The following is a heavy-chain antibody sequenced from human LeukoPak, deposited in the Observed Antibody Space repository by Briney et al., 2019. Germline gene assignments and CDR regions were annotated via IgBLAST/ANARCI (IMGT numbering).Heavy chain of an antibody. CDR3: ARGVTGALGYYYYGMDV. CDR2: IYYSGST. J-gene: IGHJ6*04. Sequence: SETLSLTCTVSGGSISSYYWSWIRQPPGKGLEWIGHIYYSGSTKYNPSLKSRVTISVDTSKNQFSLELSSVTAADTAVYYCARGVTGALGYYYYGMDVWGKGTTVTVSS. CDR1: GGSISSYY. V-gene: IGHV4-59*01. D-gene: IGHD3-16*01.